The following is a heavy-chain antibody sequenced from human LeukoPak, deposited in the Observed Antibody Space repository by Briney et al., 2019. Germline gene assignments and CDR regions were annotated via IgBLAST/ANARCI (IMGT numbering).Heavy chain of an antibody. CDR1: GFTFSSYA. V-gene: IGHV3-30-3*01. Sequence: GGSLRLSYAASGFTFSSYAMHWVRQAPGKGLEWVAVISYNGYNKYYADSVKGRFTISRDNSKNTLDLQMNSLRAEDTAVYYCARDLIMMLVVPTGIDYWGQGTLVTVSS. J-gene: IGHJ4*02. CDR2: ISYNGYNK. CDR3: ARDLIMMLVVPTGIDY. D-gene: IGHD3-22*01.